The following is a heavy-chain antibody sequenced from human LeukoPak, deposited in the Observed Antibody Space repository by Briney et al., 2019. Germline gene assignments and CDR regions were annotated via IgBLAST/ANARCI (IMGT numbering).Heavy chain of an antibody. V-gene: IGHV1-2*02. CDR1: GYTFTGYY. D-gene: IGHD2-2*01. CDR2: INPNSGGT. CDR3: ARGGVVPAAISNAFDI. Sequence: ASVKVSCKASGYTFTGYYMHWVRQAPGQGLEWMGWINPNSGGTNYAQKFQGRVTMTRDTSISTAYMELSRLRSDDTAVYYCARGGVVPAAISNAFDIWGQGTMVTVSS. J-gene: IGHJ3*02.